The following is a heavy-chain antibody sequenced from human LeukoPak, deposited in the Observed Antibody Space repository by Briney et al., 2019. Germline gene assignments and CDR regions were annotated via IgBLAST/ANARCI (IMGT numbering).Heavy chain of an antibody. V-gene: IGHV3-74*01. CDR1: GFTFTNYW. CDR2: INMDGSVT. CDR3: ARDRGALDY. J-gene: IGHJ4*02. Sequence: GGSLRLSCAVSGFTFTNYWMHWVRQAPGEGLVWVSRINMDGSVTRYADSVKGRFTISRDNAKNTVFLQMNSLRAEDTAVYYCARDRGALDYWGQGTLATVSS. D-gene: IGHD1-26*01.